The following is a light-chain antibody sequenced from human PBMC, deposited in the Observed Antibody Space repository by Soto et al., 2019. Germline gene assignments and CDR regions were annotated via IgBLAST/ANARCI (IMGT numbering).Light chain of an antibody. V-gene: IGKV1D-12*01. CDR1: QDISSW. CDR2: AAS. CDR3: QHANSFPYT. J-gene: IGKJ2*01. Sequence: DIQMTQSPSSVSASVGDRVTITCRASQDISSWLAWYQQKPGQAPKLLIYAASSLQSGVPPRFSGSGSGTDFTLTISSLQPEDFATYYCQHANSFPYTFGQGTKLEIK.